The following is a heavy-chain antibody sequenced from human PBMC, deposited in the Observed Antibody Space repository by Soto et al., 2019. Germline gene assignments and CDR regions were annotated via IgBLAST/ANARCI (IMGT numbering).Heavy chain of an antibody. CDR1: GGSFSGYY. D-gene: IGHD3-9*01. CDR2: INHSGST. V-gene: IGHV4-34*01. J-gene: IGHJ5*02. Sequence: SETLSLTCAVYGGSFSGYYWSWIRQPPGKGLEWIGEINHSGSTNYNPSLKSRVTISVDTSKNQFSLKLSSVTAADTAVYYCARFDYYDILTGYSNWFDPWGQGTLVTVS. CDR3: ARFDYYDILTGYSNWFDP.